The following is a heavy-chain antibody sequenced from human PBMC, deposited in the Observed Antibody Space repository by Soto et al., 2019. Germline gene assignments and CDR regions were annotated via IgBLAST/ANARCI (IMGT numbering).Heavy chain of an antibody. V-gene: IGHV3-30-3*01. J-gene: IGHJ6*02. CDR2: ISYDGSNK. CDR1: GFTFSSYA. Sequence: QVQLVESGGGVVQPGRSLRLSCAASGFTFSSYAMHWVRQAPGKGLEWVAVISYDGSNKYYADSVKGRFTISRDNSKNTLYLQMNSLRAEDTAVYYCARDAMTAGGMDVWGQGTTVTVS. CDR3: ARDAMTAGGMDV. D-gene: IGHD2-21*02.